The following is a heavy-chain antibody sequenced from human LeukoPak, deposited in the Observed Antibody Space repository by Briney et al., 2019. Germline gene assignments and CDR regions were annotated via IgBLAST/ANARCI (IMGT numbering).Heavy chain of an antibody. D-gene: IGHD5-12*01. CDR3: AREPSGYDSGFDY. CDR2: MNPNSGNA. V-gene: IGHV1-8*01. J-gene: IGHJ4*02. CDR1: GYTFTSYD. Sequence: ASVKVSCKASGYTFTSYDISWVRQATGQGLEWMGWMNPNSGNAGYAQRFQGRVTMTRNNSISTVYMELSSLRSEDTAVYYCAREPSGYDSGFDYWGQGTLVTVSS.